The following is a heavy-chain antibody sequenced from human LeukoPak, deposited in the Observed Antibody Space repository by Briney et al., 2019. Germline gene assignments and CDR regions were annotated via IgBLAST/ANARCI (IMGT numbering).Heavy chain of an antibody. J-gene: IGHJ4*02. V-gene: IGHV3-23*01. CDR1: GFTFSTFA. D-gene: IGHD1-1*01. CDR3: ARVWKGNYYDY. CDR2: ISGSGDST. Sequence: GGSLRLSCAASGFTFSTFAMNWVRQAPGKGLEWVSAISGSGDSTYFGDSVKGRFTISRDNSKNTLYLQMNSLRAEDTAIYYCARVWKGNYYDYWGQGTLVTVSS.